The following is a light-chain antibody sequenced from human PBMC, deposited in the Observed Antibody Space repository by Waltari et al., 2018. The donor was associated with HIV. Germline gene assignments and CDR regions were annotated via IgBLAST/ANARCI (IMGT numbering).Light chain of an antibody. J-gene: IGKJ2*01. V-gene: IGKV3-20*01. CDR3: LQYGSSWYT. CDR1: QSVTRNF. Sequence: ELVLTQSPVPLSLSRGDRANLSVRASQSVTRNFLAWYQQKRGQAPKLLIYDASTRATGIPDRFSGGGSGTDFTLTISRLEPEDFAVYYCLQYGSSWYTFGQGTNLDI. CDR2: DAS.